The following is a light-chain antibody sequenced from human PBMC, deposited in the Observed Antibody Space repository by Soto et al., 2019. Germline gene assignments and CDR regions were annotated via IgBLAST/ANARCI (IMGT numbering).Light chain of an antibody. CDR1: QSVSSN. CDR3: QQYNNWPPQT. V-gene: IGKV3D-15*01. CDR2: GAS. Sequence: EIVVTQSPPTRSGSPRGKATPSFKAHQSVSSNFAWYQQKPGQAPRLLIYGASIRATGIPARFSGSGSGTEFTLTISSLQSEDFAVYYCQQYNNWPPQTFGQGTKVDIK. J-gene: IGKJ1*01.